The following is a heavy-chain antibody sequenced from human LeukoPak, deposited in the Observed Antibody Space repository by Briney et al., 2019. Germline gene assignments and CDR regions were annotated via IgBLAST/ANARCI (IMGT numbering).Heavy chain of an antibody. Sequence: GGSLRLSCVASGFSFSSYSMSWVRQVPGKGLEWVSAITRSSSSIYCADSVNGRFTISRDNAKRSVYLQMNSLRAEDTAVYYCTSELYFSDGSGLWGPGTRVTVS. CDR2: ITRSSSSI. CDR1: GFSFSSYS. J-gene: IGHJ6*02. D-gene: IGHD3-22*01. CDR3: TSELYFSDGSGL. V-gene: IGHV3-21*01.